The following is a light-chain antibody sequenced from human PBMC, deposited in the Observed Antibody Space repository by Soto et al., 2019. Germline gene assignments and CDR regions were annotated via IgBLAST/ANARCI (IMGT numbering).Light chain of an antibody. Sequence: DIVMTQSPLSLPVTPGEPASISCRSSQSLLHNNGYNYLDWYLQKPGQSPQLLIYLGSNRASGVHGRFSGSGSGTDFTLKISRVEAEDVGVYYCMQALRTQWTFGQWTKVDIK. CDR1: QSLLHNNGYNY. CDR3: MQALRTQWT. J-gene: IGKJ1*01. CDR2: LGS. V-gene: IGKV2-28*01.